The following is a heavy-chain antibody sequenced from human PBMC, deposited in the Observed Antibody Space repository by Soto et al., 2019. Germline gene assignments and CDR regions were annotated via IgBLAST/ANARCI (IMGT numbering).Heavy chain of an antibody. CDR3: ARDHNDYYDSSGYYYY. D-gene: IGHD3-22*01. CDR2: ISYDGSIK. CDR1: GFTFSSYA. Sequence: GGSLRLSCAASGFTFSSYAMHWVRQAPGKGLEWVAVISYDGSIKYYADSVKGRFTISRDNSKNTLYLQMNSLRAEDTAVYYCARDHNDYYDSSGYYYYWGQGTLVTVSS. V-gene: IGHV3-30-3*01. J-gene: IGHJ4*02.